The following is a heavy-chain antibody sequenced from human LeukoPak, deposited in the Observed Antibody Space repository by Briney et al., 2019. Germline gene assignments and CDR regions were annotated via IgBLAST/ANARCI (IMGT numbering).Heavy chain of an antibody. D-gene: IGHD2-21*01. J-gene: IGHJ3*02. CDR2: ISGSGGST. CDR1: GFTFSSYA. Sequence: GGSLRPSCAASGFTFSSYAMSWVRQAPGKGLEWVSAISGSGGSTYYADSVKGRFTISRDNSKNTLYLQMNSLRAEDTAVYYCAKGGWHIVVAAAADKDAFDIWGQGTMVTVSS. V-gene: IGHV3-23*01. CDR3: AKGGWHIVVAAAADKDAFDI.